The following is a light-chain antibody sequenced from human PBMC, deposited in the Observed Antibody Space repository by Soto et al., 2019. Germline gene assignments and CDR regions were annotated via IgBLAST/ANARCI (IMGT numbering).Light chain of an antibody. CDR1: SSDVGAYNY. J-gene: IGLJ1*01. Sequence: QSVLXQPPSASGSPGQSVTISCTGTSSDVGAYNYVSWYQQLPGKAPKLIIYEVSKRPSGVPDRFSDSKSGNTASLTVSGLQAEDEADYYCTSYAGTYSFFYVFGTGTKVTVL. CDR3: TSYAGTYSFFYV. CDR2: EVS. V-gene: IGLV2-8*01.